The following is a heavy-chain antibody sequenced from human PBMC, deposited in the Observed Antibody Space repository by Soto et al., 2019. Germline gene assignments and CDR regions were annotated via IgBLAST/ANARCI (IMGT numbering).Heavy chain of an antibody. V-gene: IGHV1-18*01. J-gene: IGHJ5*02. CDR2: ISAYNGNT. Sequence: QVQLVQSVSEVKKPGASVKVSCKASGYTFTSYGISWVRQAPGQGLEWMGWISAYNGNTNYAQKLQGRVTMTTDTSTSTAYMELRSLRSDDTAVYYCARDPISTMVRGVIRKFDPWGKGTLVTVSA. CDR3: ARDPISTMVRGVIRKFDP. D-gene: IGHD3-10*01. CDR1: GYTFTSYG.